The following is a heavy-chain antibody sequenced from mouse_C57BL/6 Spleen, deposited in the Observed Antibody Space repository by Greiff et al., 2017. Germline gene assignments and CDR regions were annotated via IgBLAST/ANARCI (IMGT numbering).Heavy chain of an antibody. V-gene: IGHV1-82*01. CDR1: GYAFRSSW. Sequence: VHLVESGPELVKPGASVQISCQASGYAFRSSWLNWVKQRPGKGLEWIGRISPGAGDTNYKRKFKGKTTLTADKASRTAYMQLSSLTSEDSSIYCCAITTVVAPYFDYWGQGTSLTVSS. CDR3: AITTVVAPYFDY. D-gene: IGHD1-1*01. CDR2: ISPGAGDT. J-gene: IGHJ2*02.